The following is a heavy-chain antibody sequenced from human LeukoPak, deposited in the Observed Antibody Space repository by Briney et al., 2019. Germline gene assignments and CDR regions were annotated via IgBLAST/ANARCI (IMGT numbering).Heavy chain of an antibody. CDR1: GFTVSSNY. J-gene: IGHJ4*02. Sequence: GGSLRLSCAASGFTVSSNYMTWVRQAPGKGLEWVSVIYSGGSTYYADSVKGRFTISRDNSKNTLFLQLNSLRAEDTAVYYCARNFALDYWGQGTLVTVSS. CDR2: IYSGGST. CDR3: ARNFALDY. V-gene: IGHV3-53*01.